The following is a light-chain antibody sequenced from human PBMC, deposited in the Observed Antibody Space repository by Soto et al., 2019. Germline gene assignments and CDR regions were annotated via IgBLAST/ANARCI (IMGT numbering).Light chain of an antibody. Sequence: QSALTQPRSVSGSPGQSVTISCTVTSSDVGGYNYVSWYQQHPGKAPKLMIYDVSKRPSGVPDRFSGSKSGNTASLTISGLQAEDEADYYCCSYAGSCYVFGTGTKVTVL. V-gene: IGLV2-11*01. CDR2: DVS. CDR3: CSYAGSCYV. CDR1: SSDVGGYNY. J-gene: IGLJ1*01.